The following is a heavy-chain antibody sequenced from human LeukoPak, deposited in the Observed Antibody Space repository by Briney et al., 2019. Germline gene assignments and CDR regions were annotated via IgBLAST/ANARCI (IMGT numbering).Heavy chain of an antibody. J-gene: IGHJ4*02. V-gene: IGHV3-30*02. CDR2: IRNDGGSK. CDR3: GKDDTTGDETAY. CDR1: GSTFNTFG. Sequence: GGSLRPSCAESGSTFNTFGMHWVRQAPGKGLDWVEFIRNDGGSKYYADSVKGRFTISRDNSKNMLYLQMNSLRAEDTAVYYCGKDDTTGDETAYWGQRTLVTVSS. D-gene: IGHD2-8*01.